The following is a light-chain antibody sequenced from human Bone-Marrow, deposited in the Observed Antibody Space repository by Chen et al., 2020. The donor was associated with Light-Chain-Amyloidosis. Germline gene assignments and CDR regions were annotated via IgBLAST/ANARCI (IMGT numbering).Light chain of an antibody. CDR3: QSYQGSSQGV. V-gene: IGLV6-57*01. CDR1: SGSMASNN. J-gene: IGLJ3*02. Sequence: FILTQPHSVPESLRQTLIISSTRSSGSMASNNVQSYQQRPGSSPTTVIYEDDQRPSGVPDRVSGAIDRSSNSASLTISGLKTEDEADDYCQSYQGSSQGVFGGGTKLTVL. CDR2: EDD.